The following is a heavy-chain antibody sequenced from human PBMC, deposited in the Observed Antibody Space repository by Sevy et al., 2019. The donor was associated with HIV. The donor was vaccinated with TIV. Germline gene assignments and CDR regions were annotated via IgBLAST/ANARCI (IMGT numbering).Heavy chain of an antibody. J-gene: IGHJ4*02. V-gene: IGHV3-15*01. D-gene: IGHD3-9*01. CDR2: IKSKIDGETT. CDR1: GFTFSNAW. Sequence: GGSLRLSCAVSGFTFSNAWMNWVRQAPGTGLQWVGLIKSKIDGETTDYAEPVKGRFTISRDDSKNTVYLQMNSLKTEDTALYYCATAPGYYDSSPFDYWGPGTLVTVSS. CDR3: ATAPGYYDSSPFDY.